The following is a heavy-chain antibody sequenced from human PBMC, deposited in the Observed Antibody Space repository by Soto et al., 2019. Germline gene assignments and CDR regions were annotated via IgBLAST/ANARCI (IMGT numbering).Heavy chain of an antibody. CDR3: ARDDARDGMDV. CDR1: GGSISSYY. D-gene: IGHD2-2*01. CDR2: IYYSGST. V-gene: IGHV4-59*01. Sequence: LSLTCTVSGGSISSYYWSWIRQPPGKGLEWIGYIYYSGSTNYNPSLKSRVTISVDTSKNQFSLKLSSVTAADTAVYYCARDDARDGMDVWGQGATVTVSS. J-gene: IGHJ6*02.